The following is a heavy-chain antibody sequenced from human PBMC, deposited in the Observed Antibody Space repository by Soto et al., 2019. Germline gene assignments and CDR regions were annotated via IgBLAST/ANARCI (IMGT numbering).Heavy chain of an antibody. D-gene: IGHD4-17*01. CDR1: GFSLSTGGVG. J-gene: IGHJ5*02. CDR2: IYWDDDK. Sequence: QITLKESGPTLVKPTQTLTLTCTFSGFSLSTGGVGVGWVRQPPGKALEWLAFIYWDDDKRYNPSLRSRLTITKDTSKNQVVLTITNMDPVDTATYYCAHRGYGDYPRDNWFDPWGQGTLVTVSS. V-gene: IGHV2-5*02. CDR3: AHRGYGDYPRDNWFDP.